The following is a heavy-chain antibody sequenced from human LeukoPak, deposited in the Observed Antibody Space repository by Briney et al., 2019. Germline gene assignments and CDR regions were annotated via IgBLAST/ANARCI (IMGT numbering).Heavy chain of an antibody. CDR1: GGSISSYY. Sequence: PSETLSLTCTVSGGSISSYYWSWIRQPPGKGLEWIGYIYFSGNTNYNPSLKSRVTISVDTSKNQFSLKLSSVTAADTAVYYCARGKWLQLRDYYYYGLDVWGQGTTVTVSS. V-gene: IGHV4-59*12. CDR3: ARGKWLQLRDYYYYGLDV. CDR2: IYFSGNT. J-gene: IGHJ6*02. D-gene: IGHD5-24*01.